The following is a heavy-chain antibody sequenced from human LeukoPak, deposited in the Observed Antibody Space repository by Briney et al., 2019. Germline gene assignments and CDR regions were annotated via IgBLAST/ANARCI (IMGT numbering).Heavy chain of an antibody. CDR2: IYPADSDA. CDR3: ARRSVTASYTYSDY. V-gene: IGHV5-51*01. CDR1: GFSFTNYW. Sequence: GESLKISCKVSGFSFTNYWIGWVRQMPGKGLEWMGIIYPADSDARYSPSFQGQVTISADESIYTAYLQWNSLKASDTATYYCARRSVTASYTYSDYWGQGTLVTVSS. D-gene: IGHD2-21*02. J-gene: IGHJ4*02.